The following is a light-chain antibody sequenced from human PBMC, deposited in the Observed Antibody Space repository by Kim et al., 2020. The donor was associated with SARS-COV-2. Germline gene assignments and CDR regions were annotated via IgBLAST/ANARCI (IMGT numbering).Light chain of an antibody. CDR3: QVWDRSSDHVV. J-gene: IGLJ2*01. V-gene: IGLV3-21*04. CDR1: NIGTKS. CDR2: YDA. Sequence: PGKTARISCGGNNIGTKSVHWFQQKPGQAPVLVISYDADRPSGIPERFSGSNSGNTATLTISRVEAGDEAEYYCQVWDRSSDHVVFGGGTQLTVL.